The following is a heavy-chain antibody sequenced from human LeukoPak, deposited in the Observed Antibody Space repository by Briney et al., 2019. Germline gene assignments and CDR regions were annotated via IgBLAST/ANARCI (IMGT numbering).Heavy chain of an antibody. J-gene: IGHJ6*02. CDR1: GYTFTSYG. Sequence: ASVKVSCKASGYTFTSYGISWVRHAPGEVLEWMGWISAYNGNTNYAQKLQGRVTMTTDTSTSTAYMELRSLRSDDTAVYYCARVPYYDFWSGYSSNYYYYGMDVWGQGTTVTVSS. D-gene: IGHD3-3*01. V-gene: IGHV1-18*01. CDR2: ISAYNGNT. CDR3: ARVPYYDFWSGYSSNYYYYGMDV.